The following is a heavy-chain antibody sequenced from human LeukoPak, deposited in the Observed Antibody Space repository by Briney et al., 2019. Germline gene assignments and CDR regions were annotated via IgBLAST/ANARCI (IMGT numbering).Heavy chain of an antibody. Sequence: GGSLRLSCAASGFTFSSYAMSWVRQAPGKGLEWVSAISGSGGSTYYADSVKGRFTISRDNSKNTLYLQMNSLGAEDTAVYYCAKGFLEWLYYFDYWGQGTLVTVSS. CDR3: AKGFLEWLYYFDY. J-gene: IGHJ4*02. CDR1: GFTFSSYA. V-gene: IGHV3-23*01. D-gene: IGHD3-3*01. CDR2: ISGSGGST.